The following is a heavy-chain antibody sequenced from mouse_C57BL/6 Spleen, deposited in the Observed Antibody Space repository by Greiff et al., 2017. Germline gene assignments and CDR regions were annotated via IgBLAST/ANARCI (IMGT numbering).Heavy chain of an antibody. CDR3: ANAYYYAMDY. Sequence: VQLQQPGAELVRPGTSVKLSCKASGYTFTSYWMHWVKQRPGQGLEWIGVIDPSDSYTNYNQKFKGKATLTVDTSSSTAYMQLSSLTSEDSAVYYCANAYYYAMDYWGQGTSVTVSS. J-gene: IGHJ4*01. CDR2: IDPSDSYT. V-gene: IGHV1-59*01. CDR1: GYTFTSYW.